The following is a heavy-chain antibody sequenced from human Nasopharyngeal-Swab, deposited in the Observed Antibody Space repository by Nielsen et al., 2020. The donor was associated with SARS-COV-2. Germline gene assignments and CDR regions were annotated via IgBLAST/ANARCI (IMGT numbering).Heavy chain of an antibody. D-gene: IGHD3-10*01. V-gene: IGHV3-21*04. CDR2: ISSSSSYI. Sequence: VRQAPGKGLEWVSSISSSSSYIYYADSVKGRFTISRDNAKNSLYLQMNSLRAEDTAVYYCARVVMVRGVSYYYYMDVWGKGTTVTVSS. CDR3: ARVVMVRGVSYYYYMDV. J-gene: IGHJ6*03.